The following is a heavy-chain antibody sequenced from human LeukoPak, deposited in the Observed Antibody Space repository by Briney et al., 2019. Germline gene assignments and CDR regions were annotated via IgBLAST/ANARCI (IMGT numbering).Heavy chain of an antibody. V-gene: IGHV1-2*02. D-gene: IGHD6-19*01. Sequence: GASVTVSCKASGYTFTAYYMHWVRQAPGQGLEWMGWINPNGGATNYTQKFQGRVTMTRDTSTSTVYMELSSLRSEDTAVYYCARRADQKAVAGHRGGYFDYWGQGTLVTVSS. CDR2: INPNGGAT. J-gene: IGHJ4*02. CDR3: ARRADQKAVAGHRGGYFDY. CDR1: GYTFTAYY.